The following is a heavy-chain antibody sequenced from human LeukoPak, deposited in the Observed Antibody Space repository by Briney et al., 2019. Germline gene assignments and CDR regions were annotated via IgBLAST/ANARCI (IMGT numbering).Heavy chain of an antibody. CDR2: SSTNGGST. Sequence: GGSLRLACAASGFTFSSYAMHWVRQAPGKGLEYISASSTNGGSTYYANSVKGRFTISRDNSKNTLYLQMGSLRAEDMAVYYCARDQEGYSSGGSCYSPAFDIWGQGTMVTVSS. CDR3: ARDQEGYSSGGSCYSPAFDI. CDR1: GFTFSSYA. V-gene: IGHV3-64*01. D-gene: IGHD2-15*01. J-gene: IGHJ3*02.